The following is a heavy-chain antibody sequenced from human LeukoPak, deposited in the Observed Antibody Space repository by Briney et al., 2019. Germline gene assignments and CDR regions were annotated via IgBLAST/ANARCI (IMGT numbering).Heavy chain of an antibody. J-gene: IGHJ4*02. D-gene: IGHD3-10*01. CDR1: GGSISSSSYY. CDR3: SRHGGPLWFGENFDY. V-gene: IGHV4-39*01. CDR2: ISYSGST. Sequence: SETLSLTCTVSGGSISSSSYYWGWLRQPPGTGLEWIGSISYSGSTYYNPSLKSRVTISVDTSKNQFSLKLSSVTAADTTMYYCSRHGGPLWFGENFDYWGQGTLVTVSS.